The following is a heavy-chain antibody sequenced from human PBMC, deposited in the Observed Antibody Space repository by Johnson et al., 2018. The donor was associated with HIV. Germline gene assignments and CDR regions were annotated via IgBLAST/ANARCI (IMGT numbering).Heavy chain of an antibody. J-gene: IGHJ3*02. D-gene: IGHD6-19*01. CDR1: GFIFRSYD. V-gene: IGHV3-66*01. Sequence: VQLVESGGGLVQPGGSLRLSCAASGFIFRSYDMHWVRQTAGKGLEWVSVIYSGDSTNYADAVTGRFTISRDNSKNTLYLQMNSLRAEDTAVYYCARGEQWSLLGAFDIWGQGIMVTVSS. CDR3: ARGEQWSLLGAFDI. CDR2: IYSGDST.